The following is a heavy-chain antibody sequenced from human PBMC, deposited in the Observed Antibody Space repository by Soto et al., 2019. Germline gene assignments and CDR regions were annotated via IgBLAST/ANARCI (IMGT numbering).Heavy chain of an antibody. CDR2: IYYIGTT. CDR3: AREEKQLSRYGGDFDY. J-gene: IGHJ4*02. V-gene: IGHV4-61*01. CDR1: DGSVNTGNYY. Sequence: QVQLQESGPGLVKPSETLSLTCSVSDGSVNTGNYYWSWIRQPPGKGLEWIGHIYYIGTTNYNPSLKSRVTISVDTSKNQSDLKVTSVTAADTAVYFCAREEKQLSRYGGDFDYWGQVILVTVSS. D-gene: IGHD3-16*01.